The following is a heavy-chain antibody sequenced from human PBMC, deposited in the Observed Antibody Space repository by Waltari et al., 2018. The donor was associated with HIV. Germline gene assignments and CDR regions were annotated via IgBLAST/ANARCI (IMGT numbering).Heavy chain of an antibody. D-gene: IGHD6-6*01. Sequence: QVQLQESGPGLVKPSETLSLTCSVSGGSFNNYYWTWIRQSPGKGLEWIGYILYSGFTNYSPHLKSRVTMSVDTSKNQFSLKLGSVTAADTAVYYCARRGIAARELDNCGQGTLVTVSA. J-gene: IGHJ4*02. CDR2: ILYSGFT. V-gene: IGHV4-59*01. CDR3: ARRGIAARELDN. CDR1: GGSFNNYY.